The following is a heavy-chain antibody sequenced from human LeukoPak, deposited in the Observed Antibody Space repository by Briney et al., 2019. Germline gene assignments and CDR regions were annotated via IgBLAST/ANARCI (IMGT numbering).Heavy chain of an antibody. D-gene: IGHD2-2*01. CDR2: INPNSGGT. J-gene: IGHJ6*03. CDR3: ARDSLYCSSTSCHYMDV. V-gene: IGHV1-2*02. CDR1: GYTFTGYY. Sequence: ASVKVSCKASGYTFTGYYMHWVRQAPGQGLEWMGWINPNSGGTNYAQKFQGRVTMTRDTSISTAYMELSRLRSDDTAVYYCARDSLYCSSTSCHYMDVWGKGTTVTVSS.